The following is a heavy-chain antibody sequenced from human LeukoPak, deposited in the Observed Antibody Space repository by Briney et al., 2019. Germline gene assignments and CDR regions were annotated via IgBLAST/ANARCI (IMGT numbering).Heavy chain of an antibody. V-gene: IGHV3-11*04. Sequence: GGSLRLSCAASGFTFSDYYMSWIRQAPGKGLEWVSYISSSGSTIYYADSVKGRFTISRDNAKNSLNLQMNSLRAEDTAVYYCARGDTKYCSSASCHNPLDQWGQGTLVTVSS. CDR3: ARGDTKYCSSASCHNPLDQ. D-gene: IGHD2-2*02. CDR2: ISSSGSTI. J-gene: IGHJ4*02. CDR1: GFTFSDYY.